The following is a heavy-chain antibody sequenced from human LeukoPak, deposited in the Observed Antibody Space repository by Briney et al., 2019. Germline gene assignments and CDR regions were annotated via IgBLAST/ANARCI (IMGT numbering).Heavy chain of an antibody. CDR3: ARDGLGYCSSTSCSWFDP. CDR1: GFTFSSYS. V-gene: IGHV3-48*01. D-gene: IGHD2-2*01. J-gene: IGHJ5*01. CDR2: ISSSSSTI. Sequence: GGSLRLSCAASGFTFSSYSRNWVRQAPGKGLEWVSYISSSSSTIYYADSVKGRFTISRDNAKNSLYLQMNSLRAEDTAVYYCARDGLGYCSSTSCSWFDPWGQGTLVTVSS.